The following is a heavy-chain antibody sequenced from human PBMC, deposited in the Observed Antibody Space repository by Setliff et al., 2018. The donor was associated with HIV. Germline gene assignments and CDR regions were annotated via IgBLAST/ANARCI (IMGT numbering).Heavy chain of an antibody. CDR1: GYTFNNYY. V-gene: IGHV1-46*02. CDR2: INPSDNRT. D-gene: IGHD2-21*02. Sequence: ASVKVSCKASGYTFNNYYMHWVRQAPGQGLEWMGIINPSDNRTYYAQKFQGRVTMTTTASIRTAYMEMTSLRSDDTAVYYCARDPSGTAFPLSSYYMDVWGKGTTVTVSS. CDR3: ARDPSGTAFPLSSYYMDV. J-gene: IGHJ6*03.